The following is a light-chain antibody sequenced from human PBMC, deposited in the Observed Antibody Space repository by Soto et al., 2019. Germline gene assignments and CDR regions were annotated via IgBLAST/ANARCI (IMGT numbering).Light chain of an antibody. V-gene: IGKV1-39*01. J-gene: IGKJ1*01. CDR3: QQSYSTSVT. CDR2: SAS. Sequence: DIQMTQSPSSLSASLGDRVTITCRASQRITNYVNWYQQKPGKAPKLLIYSASSLQSGVPPRFSGSGSGTDFTLTISSLQPEDFAPYYCQQSYSTSVTFGQGTKVEIK. CDR1: QRITNY.